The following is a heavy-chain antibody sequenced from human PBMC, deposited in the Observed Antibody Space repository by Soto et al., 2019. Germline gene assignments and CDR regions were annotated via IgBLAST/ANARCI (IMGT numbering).Heavy chain of an antibody. V-gene: IGHV4-59*08. J-gene: IGHJ4*02. CDR2: IYYSGST. CDR1: GGSIGSYY. Sequence: QVQLQESGPGLVKPSETLSLTCSVSGGSIGSYYWSWIRQPPGKGLEWIGYIYYSGSTNYNPSLKSRATISVHTSNTQFSVKLSSVTAAATAVYYCARGGWRQIDYWGQGTLVTVSS. CDR3: ARGGWRQIDY. D-gene: IGHD3-3*01.